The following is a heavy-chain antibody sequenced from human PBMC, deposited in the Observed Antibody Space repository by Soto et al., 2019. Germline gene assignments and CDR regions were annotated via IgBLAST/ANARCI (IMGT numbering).Heavy chain of an antibody. Sequence: XESLQISCKCSGNSFNTYWGALVLQVPGKGLEWMGIIYSVDSDTRYSPSFQGQVTISVDKSISTAYLQWSSLKASDTAMYYCARAIAYCSSGSCYTFDQWGQGTLVTVSS. CDR2: IYSVDSDT. CDR1: GNSFNTYW. CDR3: ARAIAYCSSGSCYTFDQ. V-gene: IGHV5-51*01. D-gene: IGHD2-15*01. J-gene: IGHJ4*02.